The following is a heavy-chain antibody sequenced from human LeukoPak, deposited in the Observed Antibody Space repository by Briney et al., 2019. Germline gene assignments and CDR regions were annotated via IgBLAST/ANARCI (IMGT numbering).Heavy chain of an antibody. CDR2: INPNSGGT. CDR1: GYTFTSYG. V-gene: IGHV1-2*02. J-gene: IGHJ3*02. CDR3: ARGRVWGSSIVGGAFDI. Sequence: GASVKVSCKASGYTFTSYGISWVRQAPGQGLEWMGWINPNSGGTNYAQKFQGRVTMTRDTSISTAYMELSRLRSDDTAVYYCARGRVWGSSIVGGAFDIWGQGIMVTVSS. D-gene: IGHD1-26*01.